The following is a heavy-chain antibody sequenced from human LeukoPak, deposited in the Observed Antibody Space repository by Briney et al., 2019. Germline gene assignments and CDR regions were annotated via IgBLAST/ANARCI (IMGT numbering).Heavy chain of an antibody. CDR2: ISSNGGST. D-gene: IGHD5-18*01. CDR3: ARARIQLWLGPFDP. J-gene: IGHJ5*02. V-gene: IGHV3-64*01. Sequence: GGSLRLSCAASGFTFSSYAMHWVRQAPGKGLEYVSAISSNGGSTYYANSVKGRFTISRDNSKNTLYLQMGSLRAEDMAVYYCARARIQLWLGPFDPWGQGTLVTVSS. CDR1: GFTFSSYA.